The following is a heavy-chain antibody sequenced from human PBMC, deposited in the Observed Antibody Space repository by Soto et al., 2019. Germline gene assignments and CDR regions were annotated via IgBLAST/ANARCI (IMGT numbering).Heavy chain of an antibody. D-gene: IGHD3-10*01. Sequence: GGSLRLSCAASGFTFSSYCMHWVRQAPGKGLVWVSRINSDGSSTSYADSVKGRFTISRDNAKNTLYLQMNSLRAEDTAVYYCARDRSSGGGSGSYYNDYWGQGTLVTVSS. J-gene: IGHJ4*02. CDR3: ARDRSSGGGSGSYYNDY. CDR2: INSDGSST. CDR1: GFTFSSYC. V-gene: IGHV3-74*01.